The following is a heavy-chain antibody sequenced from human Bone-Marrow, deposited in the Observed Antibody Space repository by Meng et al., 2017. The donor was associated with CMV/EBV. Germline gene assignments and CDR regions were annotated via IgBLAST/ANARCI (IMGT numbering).Heavy chain of an antibody. CDR2: ISGSGGST. V-gene: IGHV3-23*01. Sequence: GESLKISCAASGFTFSSYAMSWVRQAPGKGLEWVSAISGSGGSTYYADSVKGRFTISRDNSKNTLYLQMSSLRAEDTAVYYCAKDRWFGETVNWFDPWGQGTLVTVSS. CDR1: GFTFSSYA. J-gene: IGHJ5*02. D-gene: IGHD3-10*01. CDR3: AKDRWFGETVNWFDP.